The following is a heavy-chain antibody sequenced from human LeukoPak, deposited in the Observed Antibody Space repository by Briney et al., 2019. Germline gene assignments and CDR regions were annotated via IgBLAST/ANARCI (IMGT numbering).Heavy chain of an antibody. CDR2: IYWNDDK. CDR1: GFSLSTSGLG. D-gene: IGHD1-26*01. Sequence: SGPTLVNPTQTLTLTCTFSGFSLSTSGLGVGWIRQPPGKALEWLALIYWNDDKRYNPSLKSRLTITRDTSKNQVVLTMSNMDPVDTATYYCARLYSGTYYESLGYDYWGQGTLVTVSS. V-gene: IGHV2-5*01. J-gene: IGHJ4*02. CDR3: ARLYSGTYYESLGYDY.